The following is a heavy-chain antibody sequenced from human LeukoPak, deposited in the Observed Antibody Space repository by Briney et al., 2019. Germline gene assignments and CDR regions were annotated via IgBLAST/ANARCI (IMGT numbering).Heavy chain of an antibody. Sequence: KRGRSLRLSCASSRFTLRVYDMRWVRQAPGKGQEWVSYITSSGTTYYTASLKGRFSISRDNAKNSLYLQMNSLRAADTPVYFCAIEGNYPVIDNCGQGTLVTVSS. CDR2: ITSSGTT. CDR1: RFTLRVYD. D-gene: IGHD4-11*01. V-gene: IGHV3-69-1*02. J-gene: IGHJ4*02. CDR3: AIEGNYPVIDN.